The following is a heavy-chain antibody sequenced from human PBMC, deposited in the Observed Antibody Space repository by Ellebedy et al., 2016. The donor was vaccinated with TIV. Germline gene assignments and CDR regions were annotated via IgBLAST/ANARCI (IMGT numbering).Heavy chain of an antibody. V-gene: IGHV1-2*02. CDR2: INPNSGGT. CDR1: GYTFTGYY. CDR3: AKERRYSGYERGVRYDSSGYPEYGMDV. Sequence: ASVKVSCXASGYTFTGYYMHWVRQAPGQGLEWMGWINPNSGGTNYAQKFQGRVTMTRDTSISTAYMELSRLRSDDTAVYYCAKERRYSGYERGVRYDSSGYPEYGMDVWGQGTTVTVSS. J-gene: IGHJ6*02. D-gene: IGHD3-22*01.